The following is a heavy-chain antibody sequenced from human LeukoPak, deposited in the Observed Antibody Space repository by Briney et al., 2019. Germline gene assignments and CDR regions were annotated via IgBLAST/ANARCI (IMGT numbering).Heavy chain of an antibody. V-gene: IGHV3-74*01. Sequence: GGSLRLSCAASGFTFSTYWMHWVRQVPGKGLVWVSRINSDGNIITYADSVKGRFTISRDNARDMVYLQMNSLRAEDTAVYYCVAGMGNYWGQGTLVPV. CDR2: INSDGNII. CDR1: GFTFSTYW. J-gene: IGHJ4*02. CDR3: VAGMGNY. D-gene: IGHD6-13*01.